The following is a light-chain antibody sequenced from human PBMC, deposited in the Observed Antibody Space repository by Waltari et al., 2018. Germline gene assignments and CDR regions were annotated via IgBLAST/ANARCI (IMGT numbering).Light chain of an antibody. Sequence: QPALTHPAPVSGSPGQSITTSCPGPTRAVGIYNLVSWYQQYPGKAPKVMIYDDNRRPSGVSDRFSGSKSGNTASLTISGVQAEDEADYYCCSYAGSYTWVFGGGTKLTVL. CDR3: CSYAGSYTWV. CDR2: DDN. J-gene: IGLJ3*02. CDR1: TRAVGIYNL. V-gene: IGLV2-23*01.